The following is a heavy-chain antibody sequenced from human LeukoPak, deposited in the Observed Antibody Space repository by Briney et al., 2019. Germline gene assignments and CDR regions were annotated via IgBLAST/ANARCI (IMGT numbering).Heavy chain of an antibody. CDR2: ISFDGKNE. CDR1: GFTLSDYG. Sequence: GRSLRLSCVASGFTLSDYGLHWVRQAPGKGLEWVAMISFDGKNEFYTDSVKGRFTVSRDNVRSTLYLQMNSLRAEDTALYYCARDFHINKWCNSFDPWGQGTLVTVSS. CDR3: ARDFHINKWCNSFDP. J-gene: IGHJ5*02. D-gene: IGHD2-15*01. V-gene: IGHV3-30*03.